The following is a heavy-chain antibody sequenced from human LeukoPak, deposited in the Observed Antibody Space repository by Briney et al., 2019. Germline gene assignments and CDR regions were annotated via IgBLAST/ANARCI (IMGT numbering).Heavy chain of an antibody. J-gene: IGHJ4*02. V-gene: IGHV4-39*01. Sequence: PSETLSLTCTVSGGSISSSSYYWGWIRQPPGKGLEWIGSIYYSGSTYYNPSLKSRVTISVDTSKNQFSLKLSSVTAADTAVYYCARLEVGAPGFIDYWGQGTLVTVSS. CDR2: IYYSGST. D-gene: IGHD1-26*01. CDR3: ARLEVGAPGFIDY. CDR1: GGSISSSSYY.